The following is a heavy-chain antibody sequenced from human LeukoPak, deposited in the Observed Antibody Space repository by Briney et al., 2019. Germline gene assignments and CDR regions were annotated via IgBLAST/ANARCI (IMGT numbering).Heavy chain of an antibody. D-gene: IGHD4-11*01. V-gene: IGHV4-39*07. Sequence: TASETLSLTCTVSGGSISSSSYYWGWIRQPPGKGLEWIGSIYYSGSTFYNPSLKSRVTISVDTSKNQFSLKLSSVTAADTAVYYCSRESTVIWFDPWGQGTLVTVSS. CDR2: IYYSGST. CDR1: GGSISSSSYY. CDR3: SRESTVIWFDP. J-gene: IGHJ5*02.